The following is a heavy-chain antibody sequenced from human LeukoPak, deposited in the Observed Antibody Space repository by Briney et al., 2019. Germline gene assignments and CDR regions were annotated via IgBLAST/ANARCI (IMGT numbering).Heavy chain of an antibody. Sequence: PGGSLRLSCAASGFTFSSYSMGWVRRAPGKGLEWVSSIGGSGSVTYYTDSVRGRFTLSRDNSENTVYLQMNSLRAEDPAVYYCVKGGPRAQLVDFWGQGTLVTVSS. J-gene: IGHJ4*02. CDR1: GFTFSSYS. CDR3: VKGGPRAQLVDF. V-gene: IGHV3-23*01. CDR2: IGGSGSVT. D-gene: IGHD2-2*01.